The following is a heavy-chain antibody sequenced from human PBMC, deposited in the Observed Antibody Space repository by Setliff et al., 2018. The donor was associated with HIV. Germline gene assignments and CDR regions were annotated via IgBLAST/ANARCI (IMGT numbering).Heavy chain of an antibody. CDR3: ARDGRGRFRSGPYYDH. CDR1: GYTFSDYA. J-gene: IGHJ4*02. CDR2: INTKTGKS. V-gene: IGHV7-4-1*02. Sequence: ASVKVSCKASGYTFSDYAMNWVRQAPGQGLEWMGWINTKTGKSTYIQGFTGRFVFSLDTSVSTAYPQINSLKAEDTAVYFCARDGRGRFRSGPYYDHWGRGTLVTVSS. D-gene: IGHD1-26*01.